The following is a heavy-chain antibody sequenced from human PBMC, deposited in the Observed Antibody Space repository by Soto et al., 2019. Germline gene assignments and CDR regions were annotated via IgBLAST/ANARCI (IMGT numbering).Heavy chain of an antibody. CDR1: VGTFSSSG. CDR3: ARWPQPRYTADPYAVDV. D-gene: IGHD3-16*02. CDR2: IVPSLDTT. Sequence: QVHLVQSGTEVKKPGSSVMVSCKASVGTFSSSGFSWVRQAPGQGLEWMGMIVPSLDTTNYAQKFQARVTIPADEVTSTAYMELRSLRSEDTAVYYCARWPQPRYTADPYAVDVWGQGTRVIVSS. V-gene: IGHV1-69*11. J-gene: IGHJ6*02.